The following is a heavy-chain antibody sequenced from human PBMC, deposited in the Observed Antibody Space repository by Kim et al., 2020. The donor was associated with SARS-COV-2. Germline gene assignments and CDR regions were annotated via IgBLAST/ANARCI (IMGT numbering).Heavy chain of an antibody. CDR3: ARVGAAAGTRYYYYYGMDV. CDR2: IKQDGSEK. D-gene: IGHD6-13*01. CDR1: GFTFSSYW. V-gene: IGHV3-7*03. Sequence: GGSLRLSCAASGFTFSSYWMSWVRQAPGKGLEWVANIKQDGSEKYYVDSVKGRFTISRDNAKNSLYLQMNSLRAEDTAVYYCARVGAAAGTRYYYYYGMDVWGQGTTVPVSS. J-gene: IGHJ6*02.